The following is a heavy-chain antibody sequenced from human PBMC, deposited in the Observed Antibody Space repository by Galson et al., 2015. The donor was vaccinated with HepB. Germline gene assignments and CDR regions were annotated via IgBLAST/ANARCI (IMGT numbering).Heavy chain of an antibody. CDR2: IWYDGSNK. V-gene: IGHV3-33*01. Sequence: SLRLSCAASGFTFSSYGMHWVRQAPGKGLEWVAVIWYDGSNKYYADSVKGRFTISRDNSKNTLYLQMNSLRAEDTAVYYCARSCSGGSCYSGPHGFDPWGQGTLVTVSS. D-gene: IGHD2-15*01. CDR1: GFTFSSYG. J-gene: IGHJ5*02. CDR3: ARSCSGGSCYSGPHGFDP.